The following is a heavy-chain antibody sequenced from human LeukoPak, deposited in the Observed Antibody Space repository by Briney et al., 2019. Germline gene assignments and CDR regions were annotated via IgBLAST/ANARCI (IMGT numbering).Heavy chain of an antibody. V-gene: IGHV3-30*03. CDR3: AREGYSSGWYRL. Sequence: GKSLRLSCAASGFTFSSYGMHWVRQAPGKGLEWVAVISYDGSNKYYADSVKGRFTISRDNSKNTLYLQMSSLRAEDTAVYYCAREGYSSGWYRLWGQGTLVTVSS. J-gene: IGHJ4*02. CDR1: GFTFSSYG. D-gene: IGHD6-19*01. CDR2: ISYDGSNK.